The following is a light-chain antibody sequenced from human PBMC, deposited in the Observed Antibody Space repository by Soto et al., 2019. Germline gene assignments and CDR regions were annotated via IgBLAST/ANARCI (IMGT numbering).Light chain of an antibody. J-gene: IGLJ1*01. CDR3: AAWDDSLSGYV. CDR1: SSNIGSNY. V-gene: IGLV1-47*02. CDR2: INN. Sequence: QSVLTQPPSASGTPGQRVTISCSGSSSNIGSNYVYWYQQLPGTAPKLLIYINNQRPSGVPDRFSGSKSGTSASLAISGLSSEVEADYYSAAWDDSLSGYVFELGPSSPS.